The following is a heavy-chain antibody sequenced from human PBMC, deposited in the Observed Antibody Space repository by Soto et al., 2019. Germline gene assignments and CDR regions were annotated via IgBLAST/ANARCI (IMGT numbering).Heavy chain of an antibody. CDR2: IWYDGSNK. Sequence: PGGSLRLSCAASGFTFSSYGMHWVRQAPGKGLEWVAVIWYDGSNKYYADSVKGRFTISRDNSKNTLYLQMNSLRAEDTAVYYCAKVFRYCSSTSCRLPHTANDYWGQGTLVTVSS. D-gene: IGHD2-2*01. J-gene: IGHJ4*02. CDR3: AKVFRYCSSTSCRLPHTANDY. CDR1: GFTFSSYG. V-gene: IGHV3-33*06.